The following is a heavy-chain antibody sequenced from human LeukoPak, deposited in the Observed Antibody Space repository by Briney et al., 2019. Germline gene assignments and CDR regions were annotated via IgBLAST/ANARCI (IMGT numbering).Heavy chain of an antibody. Sequence: GGSLRLSCAASGFTFDDYDIHWVRQAPGKGLEWVSLISGDGGSTYYADSVKGRFTISRDNAKNSLYLQMNSLRDEDTAVYYCARLGVGYRYDNGFDPWGRGTLVTVSS. CDR1: GFTFDDYD. J-gene: IGHJ5*02. CDR2: ISGDGGST. CDR3: ARLGVGYRYDNGFDP. D-gene: IGHD5-18*01. V-gene: IGHV3-43*02.